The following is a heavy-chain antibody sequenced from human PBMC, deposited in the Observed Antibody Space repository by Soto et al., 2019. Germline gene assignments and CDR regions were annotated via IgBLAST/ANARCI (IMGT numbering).Heavy chain of an antibody. CDR3: AIHHRFSSGETCYALHF. V-gene: IGHV4-59*08. CDR1: GDSISGYS. D-gene: IGHD2-15*01. Sequence: PSETLSLTCTVSGDSISGYSWSWIRQPPGKGLEWIGCIHNSGNTNYNVSLKSRVTVSADTSKNQFFLKLTSVIAADTAVYYCAIHHRFSSGETCYALHFWGQGTLVTVS. CDR2: IHNSGNT. J-gene: IGHJ4*02.